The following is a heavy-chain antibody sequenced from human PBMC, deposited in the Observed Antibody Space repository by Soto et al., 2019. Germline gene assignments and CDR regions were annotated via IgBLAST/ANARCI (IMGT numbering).Heavy chain of an antibody. CDR3: ARGGDYYYYYMDV. V-gene: IGHV4-31*11. D-gene: IGHD3-10*01. Sequence: PSETLSLTCAVSGGSISSGGYSWSWIRQQPGKGLEWIGYIYHSGSTYYNPSLKSRVTISVDTSKNQFSLKLSSVTAADTAVYYCARGGDYYYYYMDVWGKGTTVTVSS. CDR2: IYHSGST. CDR1: GGSISSGGYS. J-gene: IGHJ6*03.